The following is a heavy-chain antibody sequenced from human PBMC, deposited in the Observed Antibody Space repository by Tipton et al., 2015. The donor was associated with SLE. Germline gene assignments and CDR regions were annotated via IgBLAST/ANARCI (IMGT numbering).Heavy chain of an antibody. V-gene: IGHV4-34*01. CDR3: ARGRGSSSSGHY. Sequence: TLSLTCAVYGGPFSGYYWSWIRQPPGKGLEWIGEINHSGRTNYKSSLKSRVTISVDTSKNQFSLKLSSVTAADTAVYYCARGRGSSSSGHYWGQGTLVTVSS. CDR2: INHSGRT. CDR1: GGPFSGYY. J-gene: IGHJ4*02. D-gene: IGHD6-6*01.